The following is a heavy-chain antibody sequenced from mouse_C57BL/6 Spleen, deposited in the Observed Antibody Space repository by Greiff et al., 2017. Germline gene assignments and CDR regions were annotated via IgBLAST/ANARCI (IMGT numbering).Heavy chain of an antibody. CDR1: GYTFTDYY. V-gene: IGHV1-76*01. CDR3: ARWGDYDEDWFAY. D-gene: IGHD2-4*01. Sequence: QVQLQQSGAELVRPGASVKLSCKASGYTFTDYYINWVKQRPGQGLEWIARIYPGSGNTYYNEKFKGKATLTAEKSSSTAYMQLSSLTSEDSAVYFCARWGDYDEDWFAYWGQGTLVTVSA. J-gene: IGHJ3*01. CDR2: IYPGSGNT.